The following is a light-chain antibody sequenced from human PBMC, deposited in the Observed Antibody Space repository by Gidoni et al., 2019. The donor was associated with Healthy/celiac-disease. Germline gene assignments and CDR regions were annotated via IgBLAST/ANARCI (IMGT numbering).Light chain of an antibody. CDR3: SSYTSSSTLEVV. V-gene: IGLV2-14*01. Sequence: QSALTQPASVSGSPGQSITISCTGTSSDVGGYNYVSWYQQHPGKAPKLMIYEVSNRPSGGSNRFSGSKSGNTASLTISGLQAEDEADYYCSSYTSSSTLEVVFGGGTKLTVL. CDR1: SSDVGGYNY. J-gene: IGLJ2*01. CDR2: EVS.